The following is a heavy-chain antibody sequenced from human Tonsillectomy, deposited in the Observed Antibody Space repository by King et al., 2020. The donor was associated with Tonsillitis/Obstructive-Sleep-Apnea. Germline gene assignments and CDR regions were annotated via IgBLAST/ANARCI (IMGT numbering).Heavy chain of an antibody. V-gene: IGHV5-51*01. CDR2: IYPGDSHT. J-gene: IGHJ4*02. CDR3: SRQRGYSAYDYFDY. CDR1: GYIFTTFW. D-gene: IGHD5-12*01. Sequence: VQLVESGAEVKKPGESLKISCKGSGYIFTTFWIAWVRQMPGKGLEWMGIIYPGDSHTRYSPPFQGQVTISADKSISTAYLQWSSLKASDTAMYYCSRQRGYSAYDYFDYWGQGTLVTVSS.